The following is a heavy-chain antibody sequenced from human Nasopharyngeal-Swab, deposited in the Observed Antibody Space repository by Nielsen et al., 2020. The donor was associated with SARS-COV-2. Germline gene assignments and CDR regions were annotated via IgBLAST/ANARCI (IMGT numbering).Heavy chain of an antibody. CDR3: ARSGSSGYGPFDY. Sequence: GGSLRLSYAASGFTFSSYGMHWVRQAPGKGLEWVAVIWYDGSNKYYADSVKGRFTISRDNSKNTLYLQMNSLRAEDTAVYYCARSGSSGYGPFDYWGQGTPVTVSS. V-gene: IGHV3-33*01. D-gene: IGHD3-22*01. J-gene: IGHJ4*02. CDR1: GFTFSSYG. CDR2: IWYDGSNK.